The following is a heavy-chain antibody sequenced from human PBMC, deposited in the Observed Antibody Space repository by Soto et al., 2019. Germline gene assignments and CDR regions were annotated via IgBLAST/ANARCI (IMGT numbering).Heavy chain of an antibody. CDR3: ARGRIAASGTGWFDP. CDR2: INHSGST. Sequence: QVQLQQWGAGLLKPSETLSLTCAVSGGSFSGYYWSWIRQPPGKGLEWIGEINHSGSTNYNPSLKSRVTISVDTSKNQFSLKLSSVTAADTAVYYCARGRIAASGTGWFDPWGQGTLVTVSP. V-gene: IGHV4-34*01. CDR1: GGSFSGYY. D-gene: IGHD6-13*01. J-gene: IGHJ5*02.